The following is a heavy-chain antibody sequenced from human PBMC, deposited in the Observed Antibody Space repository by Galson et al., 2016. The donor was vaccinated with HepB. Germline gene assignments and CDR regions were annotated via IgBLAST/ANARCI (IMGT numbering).Heavy chain of an antibody. CDR1: GGSITSSNYY. V-gene: IGHV4-39*01. CDR2: VYYTGST. D-gene: IGHD6-13*01. CDR3: ARHIEAAAVAY. Sequence: SETLSLTCTVSGGSITSSNYYWGWIRQPPGKGLEWIGNVYYTGSTYYKPSLKSRVTISVDTSKNQFSLKLSSVTAADTAVYFCARHIEAAAVAYWGQGTLVTVSS. J-gene: IGHJ4*02.